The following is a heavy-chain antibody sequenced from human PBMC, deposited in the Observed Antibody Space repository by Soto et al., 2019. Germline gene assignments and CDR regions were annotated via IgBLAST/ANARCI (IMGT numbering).Heavy chain of an antibody. D-gene: IGHD6-13*01. CDR2: IFYSGST. V-gene: IGHV4-31*03. CDR3: ARGGIAAAAPPDY. Sequence: QVQLQESGPGLVKPSQTLSLTCTVSGGSISSGGYYWSWIRQHPGKGLEWIGYIFYSGSTYYNPSLKSRVTISVDTSKNQFSLKLSSVTAADTAVYYCARGGIAAAAPPDYWGQGTLVTVSS. J-gene: IGHJ4*02. CDR1: GGSISSGGYY.